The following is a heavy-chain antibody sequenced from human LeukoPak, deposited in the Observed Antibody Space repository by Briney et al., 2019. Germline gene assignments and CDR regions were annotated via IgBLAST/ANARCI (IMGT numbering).Heavy chain of an antibody. CDR1: GFTFSSYA. Sequence: PGGSLRLSCAASGFTFSSYAMSWVRQAPGKGLEWVSAISGSGGSTYYADSVKGRFTISRDNSKNTLYLQMNSLRAEDTAVYYCAKAGRVAVAGLGSKGFDCWGQGTLVTVSS. CDR3: AKAGRVAVAGLGSKGFDC. J-gene: IGHJ4*02. V-gene: IGHV3-23*01. CDR2: ISGSGGST. D-gene: IGHD6-19*01.